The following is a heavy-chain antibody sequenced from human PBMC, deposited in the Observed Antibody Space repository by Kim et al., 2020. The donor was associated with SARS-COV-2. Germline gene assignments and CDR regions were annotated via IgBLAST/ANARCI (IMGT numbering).Heavy chain of an antibody. J-gene: IGHJ3*02. CDR3: ARENLWSAFDI. Sequence: TSYAQKVQGRVTMTRDTSTSTVYMGLSSLRSEDTAVYYCARENLWSAFDIWGQGTMVTVSS. V-gene: IGHV1-46*03. CDR2: T. D-gene: IGHD1-26*01.